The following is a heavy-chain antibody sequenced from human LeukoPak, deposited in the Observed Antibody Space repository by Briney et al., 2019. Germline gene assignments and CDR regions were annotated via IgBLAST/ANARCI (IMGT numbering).Heavy chain of an antibody. Sequence: GGSLRLSCAPSGFTFSRYWMTWVRQTPEKGLEWVASIKNDGRQKYYVDSVKGRFTVSRDNAKNSAYLQMDSLRVEDTALYYCARDASRGFDTWGQGTLVTVSS. CDR1: GFTFSRYW. CDR2: IKNDGRQK. J-gene: IGHJ4*02. D-gene: IGHD5-24*01. CDR3: ARDASRGFDT. V-gene: IGHV3-7*01.